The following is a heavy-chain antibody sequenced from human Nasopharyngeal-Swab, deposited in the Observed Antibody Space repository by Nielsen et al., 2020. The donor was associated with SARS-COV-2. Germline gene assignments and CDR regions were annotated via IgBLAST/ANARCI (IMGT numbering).Heavy chain of an antibody. V-gene: IGHV4-34*01. CDR3: ARTRDLYYYDR. D-gene: IGHD3-22*01. CDR1: GGSFSSYY. CDR2: INHSGST. J-gene: IGHJ4*02. Sequence: GSLRLSCAVYGGSFSSYYWNWFRQPPGKGLEWIGEINHSGSTNYNPSLKSRVTISVDTSKNQFSLRLSSVTAADTAVYYYARTRDLYYYDRWGQGTLVTVSS.